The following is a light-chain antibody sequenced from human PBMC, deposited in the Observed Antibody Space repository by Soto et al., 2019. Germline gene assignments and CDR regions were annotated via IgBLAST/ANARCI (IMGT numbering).Light chain of an antibody. CDR1: QSVSTN. CDR3: QQYNNWPPGT. J-gene: IGKJ1*01. Sequence: EIVLTQSPATPSLSPGERATLSCRASQSVSTNLAWYQQKSGQAPRLLIYGASTRATGIPARFSGSGSGTEFTLTISSLQSEDFAVYYCQQYNNWPPGTFGQGTKVDIK. CDR2: GAS. V-gene: IGKV3-15*01.